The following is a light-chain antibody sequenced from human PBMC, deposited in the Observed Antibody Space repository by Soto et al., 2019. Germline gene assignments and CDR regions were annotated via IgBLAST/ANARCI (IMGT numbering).Light chain of an antibody. CDR2: RNN. CDR3: AAWDDSLSGQV. J-gene: IGLJ3*02. CDR1: SSNIGSNY. V-gene: IGLV1-47*01. Sequence: QSVLTQPPSASGTPGQRVTISCSGSSSNIGSNYVYWYQQLPGTAPKLLIYRNNQRPSGVPDRFSGSKSGTSASLAISGLPSEDEADYYCAAWDDSLSGQVFGGGTKVTVL.